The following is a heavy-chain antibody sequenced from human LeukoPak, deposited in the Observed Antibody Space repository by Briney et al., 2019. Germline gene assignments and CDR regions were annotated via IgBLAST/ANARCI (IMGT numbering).Heavy chain of an antibody. V-gene: IGHV1-46*01. CDR2: INPSSGST. J-gene: IGHJ4*02. D-gene: IGHD4-11*01. CDR3: ARGRTTVTSVFDY. Sequence: ASVKVSCKASGHTFTTYYMHWVRQAPGQGLEWMGIINPSSGSTRYEQKFQGRVTMTRDMSTSTVYMDLSSLRSEDTAVYYCARGRTTVTSVFDYWGQGTLVAVSS. CDR1: GHTFTTYY.